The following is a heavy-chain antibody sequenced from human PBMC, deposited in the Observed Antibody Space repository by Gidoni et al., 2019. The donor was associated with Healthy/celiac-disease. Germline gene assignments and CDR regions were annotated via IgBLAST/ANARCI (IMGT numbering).Heavy chain of an antibody. CDR1: GWSFSGYY. Sequence: QVHLQQWCSGLFKPSETLSLTCAVYGWSFSGYYWSWIRQPPGKGLEWIGEINNSGSTNYNPALKSRVTISVDTSKNQFSLKLRSVTAADTDVYDCERDFVVGNWFEHWGQGTLVTVSS. CDR2: INNSGST. D-gene: IGHD2-15*01. J-gene: IGHJ5*02. V-gene: IGHV4-34*01. CDR3: ERDFVVGNWFEH.